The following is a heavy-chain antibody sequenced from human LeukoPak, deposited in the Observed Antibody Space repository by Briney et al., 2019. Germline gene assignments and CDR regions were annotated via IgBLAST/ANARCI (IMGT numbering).Heavy chain of an antibody. V-gene: IGHV4-34*01. CDR1: GGSFSGYY. J-gene: IGHJ3*02. Sequence: PSETLSLTCAVYGGSFSGYYWSWIRQPPGKGLEWIGEINHSGSTNYNPSLKSRVTISVDTSKNQFSLKLSSVTAADTAVYYCARGLPGPFDIWGQGTMVTVSS. D-gene: IGHD1-14*01. CDR2: INHSGST. CDR3: ARGLPGPFDI.